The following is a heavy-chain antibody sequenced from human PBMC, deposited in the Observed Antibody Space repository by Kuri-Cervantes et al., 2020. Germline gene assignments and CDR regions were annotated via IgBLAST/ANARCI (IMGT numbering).Heavy chain of an antibody. Sequence: GGSLRLSCAASGFTFSSYWMSWVRQAPGKGLEWVANIKQDGSEKYYVDSVKGRSTISRDNSKNTLYLQMNSLRAENTAVYYCARDRYQLLLTPKGAWFDPWGQGTLVTVSS. D-gene: IGHD2-2*01. CDR2: IKQDGSEK. CDR3: ARDRYQLLLTPKGAWFDP. J-gene: IGHJ5*02. CDR1: GFTFSSYW. V-gene: IGHV3-7*01.